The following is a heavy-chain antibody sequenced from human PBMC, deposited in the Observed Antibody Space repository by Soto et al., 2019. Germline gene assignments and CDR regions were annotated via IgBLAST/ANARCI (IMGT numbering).Heavy chain of an antibody. CDR3: ARAGTYSIGSSFGCRSYYLMSC. Sequence: GGSLRLCCAAYGFTCSSYWMSWVRQAPGKGLEWVANIKQDGSEKYYVDSVKGRFTISRDNAKNSLYLQMNSLRAEDTAVYYCARAGTYSIGSSFGCRSYYLMSCWGQGTTVTLS. CDR1: GFTCSSYW. CDR2: IKQDGSEK. V-gene: IGHV3-7*03. D-gene: IGHD6-19*01. J-gene: IGHJ6*02.